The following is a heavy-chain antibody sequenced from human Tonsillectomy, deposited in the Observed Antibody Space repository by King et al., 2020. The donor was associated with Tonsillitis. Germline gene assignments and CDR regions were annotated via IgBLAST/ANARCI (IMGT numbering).Heavy chain of an antibody. CDR1: GFTFHDNG. CDR2: ISWNSGRI. CDR3: AKDIGVSWFSSGWEPFDY. Sequence: VQLVESGGGLVQPGRSLRLSCAGSGFTFHDNGMHWVRQAPGKGLEWVSGISWNSGRIGYADSVRGRFTISRDNAKNSLYLQMNSLRPEDTALYYCAKDIGVSWFSSGWEPFDYWGQGTLVTVSS. J-gene: IGHJ4*02. V-gene: IGHV3-9*01. D-gene: IGHD6-19*01.